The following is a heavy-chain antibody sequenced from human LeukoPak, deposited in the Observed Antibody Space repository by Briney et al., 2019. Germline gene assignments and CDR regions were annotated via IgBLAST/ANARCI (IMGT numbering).Heavy chain of an antibody. V-gene: IGHV3-48*02. J-gene: IGHJ5*02. Sequence: PGGSLRLSCAASGFTFSSHAMSWVRQAPGKGLEWVSYIISSSITIYYADSVRGRFTVSRDNAKSSLSLQMNSLRDEDTAVYYCARTAIPSAGPNKWFDPWGQGTLVTASS. CDR2: IISSSITI. D-gene: IGHD6-13*01. CDR3: ARTAIPSAGPNKWFDP. CDR1: GFTFSSHA.